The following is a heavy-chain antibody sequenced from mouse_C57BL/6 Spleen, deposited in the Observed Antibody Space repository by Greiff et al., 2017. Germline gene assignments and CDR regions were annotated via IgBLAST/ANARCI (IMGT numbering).Heavy chain of an antibody. J-gene: IGHJ4*01. CDR3: ARNLRGSTTVVARIYYAMDY. Sequence: QVQLQQSGPGLVQPSQSLSITCTVSGFSLTSYGVHWVRQSPGKGLEWLGVIWSGGSTDYNAAFISRLSISKDNSKSQVFVKMNSRQADDTAIYYGARNLRGSTTVVARIYYAMDYWGQGTSVTVSS. CDR1: GFSLTSYG. D-gene: IGHD1-1*01. CDR2: IWSGGST. V-gene: IGHV2-2*01.